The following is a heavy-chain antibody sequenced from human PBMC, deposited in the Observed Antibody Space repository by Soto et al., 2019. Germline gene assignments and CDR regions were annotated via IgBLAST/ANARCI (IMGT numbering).Heavy chain of an antibody. Sequence: LEILSLTCAVYGGSFSGYYLSWIRQPPGKGLEWVGEINHSGSTNYNPSLKSRVTISVDTSKNQFSLKLSSVTAADTAVYYCARYCGGDCYPYYGMDVWGQGTTVTVSS. V-gene: IGHV4-34*01. CDR2: INHSGST. CDR3: ARYCGGDCYPYYGMDV. J-gene: IGHJ6*02. CDR1: GGSFSGYY. D-gene: IGHD2-21*02.